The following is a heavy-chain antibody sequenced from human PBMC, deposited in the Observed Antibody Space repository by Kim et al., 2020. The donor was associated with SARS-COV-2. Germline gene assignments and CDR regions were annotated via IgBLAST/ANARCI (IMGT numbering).Heavy chain of an antibody. CDR1: GFSFSDYY. Sequence: GGSLRLSCSASGFSFSDYYMTWIRQAPGQGLEWMSVISSSRHTRHADPVEGRFIINRDNAKKYLYLQMNSLGVEDTAVYYCARDRDGYNSFDYWGQGTLV. J-gene: IGHJ4*02. CDR2: ISSSRHT. CDR3: ARDRDGYNSFDY. V-gene: IGHV3-11*06. D-gene: IGHD5-12*01.